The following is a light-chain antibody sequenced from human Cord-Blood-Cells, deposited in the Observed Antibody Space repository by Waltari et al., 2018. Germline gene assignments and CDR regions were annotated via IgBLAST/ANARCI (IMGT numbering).Light chain of an antibody. Sequence: QSALTQPASVSGSPGQSITISCTGTSSAVGGYNSVSWYQQHPGKAPKLRIYDVSNRPSGVSNRFSGSKSGNTASLTISGLQAEDEADYYCSSYTSSSTYVFGTGTKVTVL. CDR3: SSYTSSSTYV. J-gene: IGLJ1*01. CDR1: SSAVGGYNS. CDR2: DVS. V-gene: IGLV2-14*03.